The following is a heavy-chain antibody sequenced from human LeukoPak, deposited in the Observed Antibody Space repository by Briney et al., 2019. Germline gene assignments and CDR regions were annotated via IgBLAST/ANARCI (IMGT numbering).Heavy chain of an antibody. CDR3: ARDGSGWSRDY. CDR1: GFNFSPCA. Sequence: GGSLRISCAASGFNFSPCAMTWVRQARGKGLEWVSTITAGTTHIYYADSVKGRFTTSRDDAKTSLYLQLSSLRTEDTAVYYCARDGSGWSRDYWGQGTLVTVSS. D-gene: IGHD6-13*01. V-gene: IGHV3-21*01. CDR2: ITAGTTHI. J-gene: IGHJ4*02.